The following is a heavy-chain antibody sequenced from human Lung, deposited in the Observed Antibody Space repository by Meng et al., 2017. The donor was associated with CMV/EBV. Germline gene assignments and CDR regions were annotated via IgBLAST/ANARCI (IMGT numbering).Heavy chain of an antibody. J-gene: IGHJ5*02. D-gene: IGHD6-19*01. V-gene: IGHV3-23*01. Sequence: GGSXRLXCVASGLIFSSHPMTWVRQAPGKGLEWVSSISGSGGSTYSADSVQGRFTISRDNSKNTLYLQMSALRDEDTALYYCARGGPVAGKNWFARWG. CDR2: ISGSGGST. CDR1: GLIFSSHP. CDR3: ARGGPVAGKNWFAR.